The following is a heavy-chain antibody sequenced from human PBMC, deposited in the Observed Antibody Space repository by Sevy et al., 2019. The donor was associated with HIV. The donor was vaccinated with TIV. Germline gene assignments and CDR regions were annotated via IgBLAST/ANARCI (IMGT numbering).Heavy chain of an antibody. CDR3: AREVSGGERLGQLSAYFDY. Sequence: GGSLRLSCAASGFPFTTYAVHWVRQAPGKGLEWLAVISFNGGNKFYADSVRGRFTISRDNSENTMYLQMNSQRVKETAMYYCAREVSGGERLGQLSAYFDYWGQGTLVTVSS. D-gene: IGHD3-16*02. J-gene: IGHJ4*02. CDR1: GFPFTTYA. V-gene: IGHV3-30-3*01. CDR2: ISFNGGNK.